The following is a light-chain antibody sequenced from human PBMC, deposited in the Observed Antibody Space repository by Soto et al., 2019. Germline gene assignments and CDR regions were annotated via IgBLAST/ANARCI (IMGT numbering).Light chain of an antibody. J-gene: IGKJ1*01. Sequence: EIVMTQSPATLSVSPGERATLSCRASQSVSSNLAWYQQKPGQAPMLLIYGASTRATGIPARFSGSGSGTDFTLTISSLQSEDFAVYYCQQYNNWPKTFGQGTKVEIK. CDR1: QSVSSN. CDR2: GAS. V-gene: IGKV3-15*01. CDR3: QQYNNWPKT.